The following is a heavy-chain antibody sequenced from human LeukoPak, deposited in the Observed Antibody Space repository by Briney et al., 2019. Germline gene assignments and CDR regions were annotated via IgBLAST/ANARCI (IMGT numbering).Heavy chain of an antibody. CDR2: IIPIFGTA. CDR3: ARGSYYGSGSYLYYGMDV. J-gene: IGHJ6*04. Sequence: ASVTVSCKASGGTFSSYAISWVRQAPGQGLEWMGGIIPIFGTANYAQKFQGRVTITADESTSTAYMELSSLRSEDTAVYYCARGSYYGSGSYLYYGMDVWGKGTTVTVSS. CDR1: GGTFSSYA. V-gene: IGHV1-69*13. D-gene: IGHD3-10*01.